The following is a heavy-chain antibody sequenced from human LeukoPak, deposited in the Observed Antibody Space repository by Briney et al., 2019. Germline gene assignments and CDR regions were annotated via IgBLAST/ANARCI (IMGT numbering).Heavy chain of an antibody. V-gene: IGHV1-18*01. CDR1: GYTFTSYG. Sequence: ASVKVSCKASGYTFTSYGISWVRQAPGQGLEWMGWISAYNGNTNYAQKLQGRVTMTTDTSTSTAYMELRSLRSDDTAMYYCARGPLNEQQLVTIYFQHWGQGTLVTVSS. CDR2: ISAYNGNT. D-gene: IGHD6-13*01. J-gene: IGHJ1*01. CDR3: ARGPLNEQQLVTIYFQH.